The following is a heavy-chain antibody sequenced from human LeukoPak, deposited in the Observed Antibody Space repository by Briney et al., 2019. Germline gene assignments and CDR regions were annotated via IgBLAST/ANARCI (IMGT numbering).Heavy chain of an antibody. V-gene: IGHV4-34*01. CDR1: GGSFSGYY. CDR3: ARGLEVAAADY. J-gene: IGHJ4*02. Sequence: SETLSLTCAVYGGSFSGYYWSWIRQPPGKGLEWIGEINHSGSTNYNPSLKSRVTISVDTSKNQFSLKLSSVTAADTAVYYCARGLEVAAADYWGQGTLVTVSS. CDR2: INHSGST. D-gene: IGHD6-13*01.